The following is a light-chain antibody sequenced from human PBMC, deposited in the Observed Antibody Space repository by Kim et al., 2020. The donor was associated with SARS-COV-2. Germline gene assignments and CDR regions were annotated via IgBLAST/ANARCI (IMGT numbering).Light chain of an antibody. CDR3: QQYYTTPLT. J-gene: IGKJ4*01. Sequence: ATINCKSSQSVLYSSNNKNYLAWYQQKPGQPPKLLIYWASTRESGVPDRFSGSGSGTDFTLTISSLQAEDVAVYYCQQYYTTPLTFGGGTKVDIK. V-gene: IGKV4-1*01. CDR1: QSVLYSSNNKNY. CDR2: WAS.